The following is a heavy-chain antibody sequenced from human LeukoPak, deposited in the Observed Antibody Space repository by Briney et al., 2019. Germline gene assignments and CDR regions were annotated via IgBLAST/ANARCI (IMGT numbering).Heavy chain of an antibody. D-gene: IGHD3-3*01. CDR2: IKQDGSEK. J-gene: IGHJ6*02. V-gene: IGHV3-7*01. CDR1: GFTFSSYW. Sequence: GGSLRLSCAASGFTFSSYWMSWVRQAPGKGLEWVANIKQDGSEKYYVDSVKGRFTISRDNAKNSLYLQMNSLRAEDTAVYYCARGDTYYDFWSGYYAYYYYGMDVWGQGTTVTVSS. CDR3: ARGDTYYDFWSGYYAYYYYGMDV.